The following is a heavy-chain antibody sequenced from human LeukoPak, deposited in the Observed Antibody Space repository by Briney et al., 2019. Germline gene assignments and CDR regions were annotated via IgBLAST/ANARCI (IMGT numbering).Heavy chain of an antibody. CDR3: AKDHGAIRAYYDFWSGYLDYYYYGMDV. V-gene: IGHV3-30*18. CDR2: ISYDGSNR. D-gene: IGHD3-3*01. J-gene: IGHJ6*02. CDR1: GFTFSSYG. Sequence: GRSLRLFCAASGFTFSSYGMHWVRQAPGKGLEWVAVISYDGSNRYYADSVKGRFTISRDNSKNTLYLQMNSLRAEDTAVYYCAKDHGAIRAYYDFWSGYLDYYYYGMDVWGQGTTVTVSS.